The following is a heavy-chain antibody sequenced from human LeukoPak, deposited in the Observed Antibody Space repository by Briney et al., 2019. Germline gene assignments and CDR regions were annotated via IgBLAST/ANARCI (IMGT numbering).Heavy chain of an antibody. CDR3: ARGFYFWSGYLDY. D-gene: IGHD3-3*01. Sequence: SETLSLTCAVYGGSFSVYYWSWIRQPPGKGLEWIGEINHSGSTNYNPSLKSRVTISVDTSKNQFSLKLSSVTAADTAVYYCARGFYFWSGYLDYWGQGTLVTVSS. V-gene: IGHV4-34*01. J-gene: IGHJ4*02. CDR2: INHSGST. CDR1: GGSFSVYY.